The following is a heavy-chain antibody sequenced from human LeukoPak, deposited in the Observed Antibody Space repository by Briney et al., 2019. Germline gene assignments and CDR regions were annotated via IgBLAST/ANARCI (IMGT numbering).Heavy chain of an antibody. CDR2: IRSKANSYAT. V-gene: IGHV3-73*01. D-gene: IGHD5-18*01. CDR1: GFTFSGSA. Sequence: GGSLRLSCAASGFTFSGSAMHWVRQASGKGLEWVGRIRSKANSYATAYAASVKGRFTISRDNAKNSLYLQMNSLRAEDTAVYYCARERGYRTGEDAFDIWGQGTMVTVSS. J-gene: IGHJ3*02. CDR3: ARERGYRTGEDAFDI.